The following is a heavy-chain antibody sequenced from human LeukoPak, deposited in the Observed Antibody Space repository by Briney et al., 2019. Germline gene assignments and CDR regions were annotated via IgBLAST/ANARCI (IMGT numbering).Heavy chain of an antibody. CDR2: ISPSSGYT. Sequence: PGGSLRLSCAASGFTFSDYYMSWIRQAPGKGLEWFSYISPSSGYTNYADSVKGRFTISRDNAKNSLYLQMNSLRDEDTAVYYCARRYCRGGACREFDYWGQGTLVTVSS. D-gene: IGHD2-15*01. V-gene: IGHV3-11*03. CDR3: ARRYCRGGACREFDY. CDR1: GFTFSDYY. J-gene: IGHJ4*02.